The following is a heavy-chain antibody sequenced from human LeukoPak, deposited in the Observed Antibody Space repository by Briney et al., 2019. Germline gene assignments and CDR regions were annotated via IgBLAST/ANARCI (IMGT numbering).Heavy chain of an antibody. D-gene: IGHD2-21*02. CDR3: ARGMTSHYYYYYMDV. V-gene: IGHV3-66*02. CDR1: GFTVSSNY. Sequence: PGGSLRLSCAASGFTVSSNYMSWVRQAPGKGLEWVSVIYSGGSTYYADSVKDRFTISRDNSKNTLYLQMNSLRAEDTAVYYCARGMTSHYYYYYMDVWGKGTTVTVSS. CDR2: IYSGGST. J-gene: IGHJ6*03.